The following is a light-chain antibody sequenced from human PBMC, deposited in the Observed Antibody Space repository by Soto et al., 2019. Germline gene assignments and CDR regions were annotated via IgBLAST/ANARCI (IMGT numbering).Light chain of an antibody. CDR2: DAS. J-gene: IGKJ2*01. CDR1: QSISGW. CDR3: QHYTSYLYT. Sequence: DIQMTQSPSTLSVSVGDRVTITCRASQSISGWLAWYQQKPGKAPKVLIYDASSLESGVPSRFSGSGSGTECTLTISSLQPDDFATYYCQHYTSYLYTFGQGSKLEIK. V-gene: IGKV1-5*01.